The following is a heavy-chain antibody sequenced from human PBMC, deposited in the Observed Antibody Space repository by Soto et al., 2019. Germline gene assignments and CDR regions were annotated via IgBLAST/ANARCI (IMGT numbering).Heavy chain of an antibody. CDR1: GFTFSSYA. D-gene: IGHD3-9*01. Sequence: GGSLRLSCAASGFTFSSYAMTWVRQAPGKGLEWVSGISGSGVSTYYADSVKGRFTISRDNPKNTLYLQMNSLRAEDTALYYCAHFDWFIDYWGQGTLVTVSS. CDR2: ISGSGVST. V-gene: IGHV3-23*01. J-gene: IGHJ4*02. CDR3: AHFDWFIDY.